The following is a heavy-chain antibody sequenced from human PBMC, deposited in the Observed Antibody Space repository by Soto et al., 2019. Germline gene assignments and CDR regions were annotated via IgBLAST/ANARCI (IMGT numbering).Heavy chain of an antibody. V-gene: IGHV4-59*01. CDR3: AREGSSWYRFDY. CDR2: IYYSGST. Sequence: SETLSLTCTVSGGSISSYYWSWIRQPPGKGLEWIGYIYYSGSTNYNPSLKSRVTISVDTSKNQFSLKLSSVTAADTAVYYCAREGSSWYRFDYWGQGTLVTVSS. J-gene: IGHJ4*02. CDR1: GGSISSYY. D-gene: IGHD6-13*01.